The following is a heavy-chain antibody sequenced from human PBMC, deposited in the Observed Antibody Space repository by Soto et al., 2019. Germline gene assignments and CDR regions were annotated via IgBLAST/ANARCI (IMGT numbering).Heavy chain of an antibody. CDR1: GFIFKMYW. CDR2: IYNDGTYS. Sequence: GGSLRLSCAASGFIFKMYWMHWVRQSPGKGLVWISRIYNDGTYSDYADSVRGRFTIPRDNVNDTLYLQMNNLRAEDSGLYYCTRGPRPISTGTGAYWGQGTQVTVSS. CDR3: TRGPRPISTGTGAY. D-gene: IGHD3-10*01. V-gene: IGHV3-74*01. J-gene: IGHJ4*02.